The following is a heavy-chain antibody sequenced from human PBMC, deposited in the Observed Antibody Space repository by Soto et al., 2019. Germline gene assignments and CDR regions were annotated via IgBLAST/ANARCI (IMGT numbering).Heavy chain of an antibody. J-gene: IGHJ5*02. D-gene: IGHD3-3*01. CDR2: MNPNSGNT. Sequence: QVQLVQSGAEVKKPGASVKVSCKASGYTFTSYDINWVRQATGQGLEWMGWMNPNSGNTGYAQKFQGRVTMTRNTSISTAYMELSSLRSENTAVYYCARHGYYYDFWSGYQWFDPWGQGTLVTVSS. CDR3: ARHGYYYDFWSGYQWFDP. V-gene: IGHV1-8*01. CDR1: GYTFTSYD.